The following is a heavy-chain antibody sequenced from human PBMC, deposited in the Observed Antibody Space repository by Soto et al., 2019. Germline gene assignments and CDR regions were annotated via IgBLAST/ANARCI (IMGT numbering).Heavy chain of an antibody. CDR2: IWHDGSKK. CDR3: TRAAIRGELLDY. D-gene: IGHD1-26*01. Sequence: GGSLRLSCAASGFTLNNYGMHWVRQAPGKGLEWVALIWHDGSKKAYADSVKGRFTISRDNSKNTLNLQMNSLRVEDTAVYYCTRAAIRGELLDYWGQGTQGTVSS. V-gene: IGHV3-33*01. J-gene: IGHJ4*02. CDR1: GFTLNNYG.